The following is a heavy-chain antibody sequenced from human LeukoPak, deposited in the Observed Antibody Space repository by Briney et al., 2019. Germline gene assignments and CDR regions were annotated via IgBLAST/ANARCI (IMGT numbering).Heavy chain of an antibody. J-gene: IGHJ4*02. Sequence: GGSLRLSCAASGFTFSSYSMNWVRQAPGKGLEWVSSISSSSSYIYYADSVKGRFTISRDNAKNSLYLQMNSLRAEDTAVYYCAKASTMIVVVTHFDYWGQGTLVTVSS. D-gene: IGHD3-22*01. V-gene: IGHV3-21*04. CDR1: GFTFSSYS. CDR3: AKASTMIVVVTHFDY. CDR2: ISSSSSYI.